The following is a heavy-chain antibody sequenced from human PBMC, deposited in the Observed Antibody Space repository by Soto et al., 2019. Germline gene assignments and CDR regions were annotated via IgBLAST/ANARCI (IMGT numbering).Heavy chain of an antibody. D-gene: IGHD5-12*01. CDR3: ARVQRRWLNSDY. V-gene: IGHV3-11*06. J-gene: IGHJ4*02. CDR1: GFTFSDYY. Sequence: GGSLRLSCAASGFTFSDYYMSWIRQAPGKGLEWVSYISSSSSYTNYADSVKGRFTISRDNAKNSLYLQMNSLRAEDTAVYYCARVQRRWLNSDYWGQGTLVTVSS. CDR2: ISSSSSYT.